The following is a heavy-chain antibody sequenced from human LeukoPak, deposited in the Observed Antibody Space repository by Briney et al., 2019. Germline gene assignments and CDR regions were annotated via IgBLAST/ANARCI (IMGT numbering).Heavy chain of an antibody. V-gene: IGHV4-59*01. J-gene: IGHJ5*02. CDR2: IYYSGST. CDR1: GGSISSYY. Sequence: SETLSLTCTVSGGSISSYYWSWIRQPPGKGLEWIGYIYYSGSTNYNPSLKSRVTISADTSTNQFSLELSSVTAADTAVYYCARWMYYYDDTGFDPWGQGTLVTVSS. CDR3: ARWMYYYDDTGFDP. D-gene: IGHD3-22*01.